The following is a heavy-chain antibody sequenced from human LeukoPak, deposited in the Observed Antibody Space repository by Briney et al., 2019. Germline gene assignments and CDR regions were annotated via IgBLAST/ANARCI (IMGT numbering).Heavy chain of an antibody. CDR3: ARSITMRH. V-gene: IGHV4-59*01. Sequence: SETLSLTCTVSGGSISSYYWSWIRQPPGKGLEWIGYIYYSGSTNYNPSLKSRVTISVDTSKNQFSLKLSSVTAADTAVYYCARSITMRHWGQGTLVTVSS. CDR2: IYYSGST. D-gene: IGHD3-10*01. J-gene: IGHJ1*01. CDR1: GGSISSYY.